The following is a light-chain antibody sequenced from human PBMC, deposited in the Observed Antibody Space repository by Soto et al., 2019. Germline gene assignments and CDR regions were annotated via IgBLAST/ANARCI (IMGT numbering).Light chain of an antibody. CDR3: QQYQTLWT. V-gene: IGKV1-5*01. CDR1: QTISIW. Sequence: DIQMTQSNSTLSASEGDRVTITCRASQTISIWLAWYQQKPGRPPKLLIYDASSLESGVPSRFTGSGSGIEFSLTISSLQPDDSATYYCQQYQTLWTFGQGTKVDIK. J-gene: IGKJ1*01. CDR2: DAS.